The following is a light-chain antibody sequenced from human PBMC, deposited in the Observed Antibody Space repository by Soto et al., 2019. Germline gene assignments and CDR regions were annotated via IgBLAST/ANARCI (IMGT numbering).Light chain of an antibody. J-gene: IGKJ1*01. CDR3: LQYDDWRT. CDR2: GTS. Sequence: EIVMTQSPVTLSVSPGERATLPCRASQSVSGKLAWYQQKPGQTPRLLIYGTSTRATGIPARFSGSGSGTEFTLTISSLQSEDFAVYYCLQYDDWRTFGQGTQVE. CDR1: QSVSGK. V-gene: IGKV3D-15*01.